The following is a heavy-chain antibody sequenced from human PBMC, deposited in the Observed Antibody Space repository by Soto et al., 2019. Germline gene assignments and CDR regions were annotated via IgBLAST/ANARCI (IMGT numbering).Heavy chain of an antibody. J-gene: IGHJ4*02. CDR2: IWLDGSNK. D-gene: IGHD6-19*01. CDR1: GFTFSSHA. Sequence: PGGSLRLSCASSGFTFSSHAMHWVRKAPGKGRGRVENIWLDGSNKNYADSVKGRFTISRDNSKNTLLLQVNSLRAEDTAIYYCARAAYTSGYYYFDHWGQGTPVTVSS. V-gene: IGHV3-33*01. CDR3: ARAAYTSGYYYFDH.